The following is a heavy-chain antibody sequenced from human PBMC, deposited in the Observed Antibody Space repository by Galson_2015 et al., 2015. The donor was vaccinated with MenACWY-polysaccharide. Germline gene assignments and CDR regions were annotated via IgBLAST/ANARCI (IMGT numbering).Heavy chain of an antibody. Sequence: SVKVSCKASGYTFTSYDINWMRQATGQGLEWMGWMNPNSGNTGYAQKFQGRATMTRNISISTAYMELSSLRSEDTAVYYCARGIRRTTVWFDPWGQGTLVTVSS. V-gene: IGHV1-8*01. CDR2: MNPNSGNT. D-gene: IGHD4-11*01. CDR1: GYTFTSYD. CDR3: ARGIRRTTVWFDP. J-gene: IGHJ5*02.